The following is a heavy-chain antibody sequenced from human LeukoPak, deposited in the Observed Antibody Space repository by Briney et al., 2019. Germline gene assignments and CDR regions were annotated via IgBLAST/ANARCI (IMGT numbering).Heavy chain of an antibody. CDR3: ARAKAAAGIGYYFDY. V-gene: IGHV1-46*01. CDR1: GYTFTSYY. D-gene: IGHD6-13*01. J-gene: IGHJ4*02. CDR2: INPSGGST. Sequence: ASVKVSCKASGYTFTSYYMHWVRQAPGQGLEWMGLINPSGGSTSYAQKFQGRVTMTRDTSTSTVYMELSSLRSEDTAVYYCARAKAAAGIGYYFDYWGQGTLVTVSS.